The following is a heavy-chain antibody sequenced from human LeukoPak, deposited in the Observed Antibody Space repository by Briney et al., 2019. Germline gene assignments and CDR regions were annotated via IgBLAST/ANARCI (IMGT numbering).Heavy chain of an antibody. J-gene: IGHJ4*02. CDR1: GGSFSGYY. CDR2: INHSGST. CDR3: ARAIRDFWSGYCFDY. D-gene: IGHD3-3*01. Sequence: SETLSLTCAVYGGSFSGYYWSWIRQPPGKGLEWIGEINHSGSTNYNPSLKSRVTISVDTSKNQFSLKLSSVTAADTAVYYCARAIRDFWSGYCFDYWGQGTLVTVSS. V-gene: IGHV4-34*01.